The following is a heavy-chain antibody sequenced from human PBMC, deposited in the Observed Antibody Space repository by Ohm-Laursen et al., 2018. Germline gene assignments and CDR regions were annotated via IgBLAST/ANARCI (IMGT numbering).Heavy chain of an antibody. CDR1: GYTFTRYG. Sequence: ASVKVSCKASGYTFTRYGIYWVRQAPGQGLEWMGWISGYNGNTNYAQKLQGRVTMTRDTSTSTVYMELRSLRSDDTAVYYCARAGYCSGGACYSGAVDYWGQGTLVTVSS. J-gene: IGHJ4*02. V-gene: IGHV1-18*01. CDR3: ARAGYCSGGACYSGAVDY. CDR2: ISGYNGNT. D-gene: IGHD2-15*01.